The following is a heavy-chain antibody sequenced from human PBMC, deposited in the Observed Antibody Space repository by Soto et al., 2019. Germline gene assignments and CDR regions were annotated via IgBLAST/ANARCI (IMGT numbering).Heavy chain of an antibody. CDR1: GGSISSYY. D-gene: IGHD3-3*01. CDR3: ARLQSAYYDFWSGYYTQDYYGMDV. Sequence: PSETLSLTCTVSGGSISSYYWSWIRQPPGKGLEWIGYIYYSGSTNYNPSLKSRVTISVDASKNQFSLKLSSVTAADTAVYYRARLQSAYYDFWSGYYTQDYYGMDVWGQGTTVTVSS. V-gene: IGHV4-59*01. CDR2: IYYSGST. J-gene: IGHJ6*02.